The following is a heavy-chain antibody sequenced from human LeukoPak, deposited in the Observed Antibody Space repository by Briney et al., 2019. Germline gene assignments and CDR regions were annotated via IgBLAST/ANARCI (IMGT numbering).Heavy chain of an antibody. Sequence: SETLSLTCAVYGGSFSGYYWSWIRQPPGKGLEWIGEIIHSGSTNYNPSLKSRVTRSVDTSKNQFSLKLSSVTAADTAGYYCASRTKLRYFDWLLPTGDYWGQGTLVTVSS. CDR2: IIHSGST. CDR3: ASRTKLRYFDWLLPTGDY. D-gene: IGHD3-9*01. CDR1: GGSFSGYY. J-gene: IGHJ4*02. V-gene: IGHV4-34*12.